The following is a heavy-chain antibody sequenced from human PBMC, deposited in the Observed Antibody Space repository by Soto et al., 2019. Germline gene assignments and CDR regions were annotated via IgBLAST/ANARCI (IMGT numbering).Heavy chain of an antibody. Sequence: ASVKVSCKASGYTFTGYYMHWVRQAPGQGLEWMGWINPNSGGTNYAQKFQGRVTMTRDTSISTAYMELSRLRSDDTAVYYCARDKSIAAAEGGLDPWGQGTMVTV. CDR2: INPNSGGT. CDR3: ARDKSIAAAEGGLDP. D-gene: IGHD6-13*01. V-gene: IGHV1-2*02. J-gene: IGHJ5*02. CDR1: GYTFTGYY.